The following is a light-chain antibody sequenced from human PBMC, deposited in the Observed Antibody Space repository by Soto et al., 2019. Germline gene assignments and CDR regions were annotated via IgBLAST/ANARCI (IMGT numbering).Light chain of an antibody. V-gene: IGLV3-21*02. Sequence: SYALTQPPSVSEAPGQTARIYCGVNDIVIKSVHGNQQKPGPGAVRVVYDDDDRHSGIRESLAGSNTGDTASLTKSRVESGDDADYCCQVWDSSSGHYGFGSGTKVTAL. J-gene: IGLJ1*01. CDR3: QVWDSSSGHYG. CDR1: DIVIKS. CDR2: DDD.